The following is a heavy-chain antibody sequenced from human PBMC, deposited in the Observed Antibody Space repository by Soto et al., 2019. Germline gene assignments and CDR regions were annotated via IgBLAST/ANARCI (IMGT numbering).Heavy chain of an antibody. CDR2: INPSGGST. Sequence: ASMKVSCKASGYTFTSYYLHWVRQAPGQGLEWMGIINPSGGSTSYAQKFQGRVTMTRDTSTSTVYMELSSLRSDDTAVYYCATASGYYGSGSYPYGMDDWGQGPRSPSP. J-gene: IGHJ6*02. D-gene: IGHD3-10*01. CDR1: GYTFTSYY. CDR3: ATASGYYGSGSYPYGMDD. V-gene: IGHV1-46*03.